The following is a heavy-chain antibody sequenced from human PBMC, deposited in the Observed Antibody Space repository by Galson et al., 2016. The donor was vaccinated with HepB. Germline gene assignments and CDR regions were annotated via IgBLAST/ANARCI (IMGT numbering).Heavy chain of an antibody. Sequence: SLRLSCAASGFTLSSSAMTWVRQAPGRGLEWVSAITETGSFAYYADSVRGRFTLSRDTPKNTVYLQMNYLRADDTALYYCGRDYPTMTDRYPYHVDVWGKGTAVTASS. J-gene: IGHJ6*04. CDR3: GRDYPTMTDRYPYHVDV. CDR2: ITETGSFA. D-gene: IGHD4-17*01. V-gene: IGHV3-23*01. CDR1: GFTLSSSA.